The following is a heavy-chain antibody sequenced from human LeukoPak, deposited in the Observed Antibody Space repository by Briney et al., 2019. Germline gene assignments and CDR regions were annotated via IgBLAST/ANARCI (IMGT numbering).Heavy chain of an antibody. D-gene: IGHD1-26*01. CDR1: GFTVSSNY. Sequence: GGSLRLSCAASGFTVSSNYMSWVRQAPGKGPEWVSVIYSGGSTYYADSVKGRFTISRDNSKNTLYLQMNSLRAEDTAVYYCARVGSQATFDYWGQGTLVTVSS. V-gene: IGHV3-53*01. J-gene: IGHJ4*02. CDR2: IYSGGST. CDR3: ARVGSQATFDY.